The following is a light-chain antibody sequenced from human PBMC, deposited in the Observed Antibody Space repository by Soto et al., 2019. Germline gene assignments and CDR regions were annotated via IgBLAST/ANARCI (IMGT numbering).Light chain of an antibody. Sequence: QSALTQPASVSGSPGQSVTISCTGTSSDVGGYDYVSWYQHHPGKAPKLVIYDVTYRPSGVSDRFSGSKSANTASLTISGLQAEDEADYYCQSYDRSLSGSVFGTGTKVTVL. CDR1: SSDVGGYDY. CDR2: DVT. CDR3: QSYDRSLSGSV. V-gene: IGLV2-14*01. J-gene: IGLJ1*01.